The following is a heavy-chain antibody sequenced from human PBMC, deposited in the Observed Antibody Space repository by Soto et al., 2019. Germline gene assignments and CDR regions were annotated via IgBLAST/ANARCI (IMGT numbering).Heavy chain of an antibody. Sequence: GASVKVSCKASGYTFTSYGISWLRQAPGQGLEWMGWISAYNGNTNYAQKLQGRVTMTTDTSTSTAYMELRSLRSDDTAVYYCARDGRTLKPGIAAAGTRDYYYYGMDVWGQGTTVTVSS. CDR2: ISAYNGNT. V-gene: IGHV1-18*01. D-gene: IGHD6-13*01. CDR1: GYTFTSYG. CDR3: ARDGRTLKPGIAAAGTRDYYYYGMDV. J-gene: IGHJ6*02.